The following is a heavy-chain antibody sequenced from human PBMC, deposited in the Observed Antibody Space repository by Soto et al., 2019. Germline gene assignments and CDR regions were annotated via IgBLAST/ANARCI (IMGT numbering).Heavy chain of an antibody. CDR3: ARSYCSSTSCQSSYYYYYGMDV. D-gene: IGHD2-2*01. V-gene: IGHV3-30-3*01. J-gene: IGHJ6*02. CDR2: ISYDGSNK. Sequence: GGSLRLSCAASGFTFSSYAMHWVRQAPGKGLEWVAVISYDGSNKYYADSVKGRFTISRDNSKNTLYLQMNSLRAEDTAVYYCARSYCSSTSCQSSYYYYYGMDVWGQGTTGTVS. CDR1: GFTFSSYA.